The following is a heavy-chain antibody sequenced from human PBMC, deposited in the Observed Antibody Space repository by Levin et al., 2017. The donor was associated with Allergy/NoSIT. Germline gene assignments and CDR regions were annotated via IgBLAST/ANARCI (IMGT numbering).Heavy chain of an antibody. CDR3: AKDPEGYGGNPDAFDI. J-gene: IGHJ3*02. CDR1: GFTFSSYA. CDR2: ISGSGGST. Sequence: GGSLRLSCAASGFTFSSYAMSWVRQAPGKGLEWVSAISGSGGSTYYADSVKGRFTISRHNSKNTLYLQMNSLRAEDTAVYYCAKDPEGYGGNPDAFDIWGQGTMVTVSS. D-gene: IGHD4-23*01. V-gene: IGHV3-23*01.